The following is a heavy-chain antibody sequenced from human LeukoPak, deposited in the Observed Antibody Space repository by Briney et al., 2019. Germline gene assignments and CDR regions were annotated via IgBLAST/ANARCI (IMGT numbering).Heavy chain of an antibody. CDR2: INHSGST. CDR1: GGSFSGYY. D-gene: IGHD5-18*01. Sequence: PSETLSLTCAVYGGSFSGYYWSWIRQPPGKGLEWIGEINHSGSTNYNPSLKSRVTISVDTSKNQFSLKLSSVTAADTAVYYCAGARGYSYPIWGQGTLVTVSS. V-gene: IGHV4-34*01. J-gene: IGHJ4*02. CDR3: AGARGYSYPI.